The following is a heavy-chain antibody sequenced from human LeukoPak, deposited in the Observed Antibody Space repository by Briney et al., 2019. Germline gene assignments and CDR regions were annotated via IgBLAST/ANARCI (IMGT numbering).Heavy chain of an antibody. V-gene: IGHV3-53*01. CDR2: IYTGGST. Sequence: GGSLRLSCAASGFTVSSNYMSWVRQAPGKGLEWVSVIYTGGSTYYADSVKGRFTISRDNSKNTLYLQMRSLRAEDTAVYYCARFSSGSFDYWGQGTLVTVSS. J-gene: IGHJ4*02. D-gene: IGHD1-26*01. CDR3: ARFSSGSFDY. CDR1: GFTVSSNY.